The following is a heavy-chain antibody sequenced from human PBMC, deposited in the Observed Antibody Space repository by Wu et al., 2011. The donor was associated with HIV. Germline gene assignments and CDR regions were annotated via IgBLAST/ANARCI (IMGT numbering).Heavy chain of an antibody. V-gene: IGHV1-2*02. CDR3: ARDLGCSSTSCYWGDYYYYYMDV. J-gene: IGHJ6*03. Sequence: EWMGWINPNSGGTNYAQKFQGRVTMTRDTSISTAYMELSRLRSDDTAVYYCARDLGCSSTSCYWGDYYYYYMDVWGKGTTVTVSS. CDR2: INPNSGGT. D-gene: IGHD2-2*01.